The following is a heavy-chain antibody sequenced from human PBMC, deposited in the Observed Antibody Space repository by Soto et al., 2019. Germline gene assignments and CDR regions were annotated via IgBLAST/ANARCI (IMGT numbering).Heavy chain of an antibody. Sequence: GGSLRLSCTVSGFTFSSHAMSWVRQAPGKGLEWVCAISGSAAGTHYADSVKGRFTISRDNSKNTLYLQMNSLRVEDTAVYYCAKPFVDSQVVIIPGHPFDYWGQGTPVTVSS. CDR2: ISGSAAGT. V-gene: IGHV3-23*01. J-gene: IGHJ4*02. CDR1: GFTFSSHA. CDR3: AKPFVDSQVVIIPGHPFDY. D-gene: IGHD2-21*01.